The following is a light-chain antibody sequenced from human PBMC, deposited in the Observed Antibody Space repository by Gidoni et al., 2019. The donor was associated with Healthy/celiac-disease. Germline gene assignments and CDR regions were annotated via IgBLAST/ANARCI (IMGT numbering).Light chain of an antibody. J-gene: IGKJ4*01. V-gene: IGKV1-39*01. CDR1: QSISSY. CDR2: AAS. Sequence: DIQMTQSPSSLSASVGDRVTITCRASQSISSYLNWYQQKPGKAPKLLIYAASSLQSGVPSRFSGSGSGTDFTLTISSLQPEDFATYYCQQSYSTPPVXFXGGTKVEIK. CDR3: QQSYSTPPVX.